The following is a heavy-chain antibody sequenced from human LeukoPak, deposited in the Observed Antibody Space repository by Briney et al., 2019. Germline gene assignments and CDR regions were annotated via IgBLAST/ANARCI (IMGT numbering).Heavy chain of an antibody. J-gene: IGHJ4*02. D-gene: IGHD3-10*01. CDR1: GYRFIDYW. CDR3: ARRTYYYGSGSYPFDY. Sequence: GESLKISCQVIGYRFIDYWIGWVRQVPGKGLEWVAIVYPGDSDSRYSPSFQGQVTISADKSISTAYLQWSRLKASDTGIYYCARRTYYYGSGSYPFDYWGQGTLVTVSS. V-gene: IGHV5-51*01. CDR2: VYPGDSDS.